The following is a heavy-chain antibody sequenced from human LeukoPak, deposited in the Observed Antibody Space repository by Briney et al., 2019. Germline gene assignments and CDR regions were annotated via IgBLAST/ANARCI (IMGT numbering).Heavy chain of an antibody. Sequence: SETLSLTCTVSGGSISPYYWSWMRQAPGTGLEWIGNIFYRGSTNYNASLQSRVSISVDTSKNQFSLSLSSVTAADTAVYYCARKTYDSSGLIPHPGVFDIWGQGTMVTVSS. D-gene: IGHD3-22*01. J-gene: IGHJ3*02. CDR2: IFYRGST. V-gene: IGHV4-59*08. CDR1: GGSISPYY. CDR3: ARKTYDSSGLIPHPGVFDI.